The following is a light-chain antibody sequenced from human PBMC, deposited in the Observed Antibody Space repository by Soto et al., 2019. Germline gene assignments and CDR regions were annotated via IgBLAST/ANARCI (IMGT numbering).Light chain of an antibody. CDR2: GNS. Sequence: QSVLTQPASVSGSPGQSITISCTGSSSNIGAGYDVHWYQQLPGTAPKLLIYGNSNRPSGVPDRFSGSKSGTSASLAITGLQAEDEADYYCQSYDSSLSGPVFGGGTQLTVL. V-gene: IGLV1-40*01. CDR3: QSYDSSLSGPV. CDR1: SSNIGAGYD. J-gene: IGLJ2*01.